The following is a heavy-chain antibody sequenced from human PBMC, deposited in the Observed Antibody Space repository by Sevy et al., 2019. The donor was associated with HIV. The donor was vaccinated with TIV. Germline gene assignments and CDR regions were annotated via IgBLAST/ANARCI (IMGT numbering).Heavy chain of an antibody. CDR3: ARVDANYDKGFDP. CDR1: GFTFRSYE. D-gene: IGHD3-22*01. J-gene: IGHJ5*02. V-gene: IGHV3-48*03. Sequence: GGSLRLSCEASGFTFRSYEMNWVRQAPGKGLEWVSYISSSGSIIYYADSVKGRFNISRDKAKNPLYMQMNSLRDEDTAVYYCARVDANYDKGFDPWGQGTLVTVSS. CDR2: ISSSGSII.